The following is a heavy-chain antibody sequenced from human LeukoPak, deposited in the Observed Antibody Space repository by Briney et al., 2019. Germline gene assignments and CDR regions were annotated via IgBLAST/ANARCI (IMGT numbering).Heavy chain of an antibody. CDR2: VSYSGTN. J-gene: IGHJ5*02. CDR3: ASLGTLRS. D-gene: IGHD7-27*01. Sequence: PSETLSLTCTVSGDSVSSSRYYWGWIRQPPGKGLEWIGGVSYSGTNYNNASLKSRATISVDTSKNQFSVKLTSVTAADTAMYYCASLGTLRSWGQGILVTVSS. CDR1: GDSVSSSRYY. V-gene: IGHV4-39*01.